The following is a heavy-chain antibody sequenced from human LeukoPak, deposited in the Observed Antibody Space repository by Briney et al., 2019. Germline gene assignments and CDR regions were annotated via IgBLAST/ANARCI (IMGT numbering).Heavy chain of an antibody. J-gene: IGHJ4*02. CDR2: IYPGDSDT. CDR1: GYSLTSYW. Sequence: GESLKISCKGSGYSLTSYWIGWVRQMPGKGLEWMGIIYPGDSDTRYSPSFQGQVTISADKSISTAYLQWSSLKASDTAMYYCARLEYCSGGSCPQFDYWGQGTLVTVSS. CDR3: ARLEYCSGGSCPQFDY. V-gene: IGHV5-51*01. D-gene: IGHD2-15*01.